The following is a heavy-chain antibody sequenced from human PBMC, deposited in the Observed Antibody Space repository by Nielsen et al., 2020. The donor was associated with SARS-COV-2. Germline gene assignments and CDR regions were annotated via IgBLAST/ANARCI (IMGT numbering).Heavy chain of an antibody. J-gene: IGHJ4*02. V-gene: IGHV4-59*11. CDR3: AKGWGYYIGY. CDR2: IYSSGTT. D-gene: IGHD3-3*01. CDR1: GGSISSHY. Sequence: SETLSLTCSVSGGSISSHYWTWIRQPPGKGLEWIGYIYSSGTTSYNPSLKSRVTISVDTSKNQFSLKLSSVTAADTAVYYCAKGWGYYIGYWGQGTLVTVSS.